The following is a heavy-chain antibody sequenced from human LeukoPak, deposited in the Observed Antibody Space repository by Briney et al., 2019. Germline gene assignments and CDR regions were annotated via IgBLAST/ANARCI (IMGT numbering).Heavy chain of an antibody. D-gene: IGHD6-13*01. CDR1: GYTFTNYA. CDR3: ARGRGPPNSNRDFYYYYYMDV. J-gene: IGHJ6*03. V-gene: IGHV1-3*03. Sequence: GASVKVSCKASGYTFTNYAIHWVRQAPGQRFEWMGWINAANGHTKYSQEFQDRITITRDTFATTAYMELSNLRSEDMALYYCARGRGPPNSNRDFYYYYYMDVGGTGTTVTVSS. CDR2: INAANGHT.